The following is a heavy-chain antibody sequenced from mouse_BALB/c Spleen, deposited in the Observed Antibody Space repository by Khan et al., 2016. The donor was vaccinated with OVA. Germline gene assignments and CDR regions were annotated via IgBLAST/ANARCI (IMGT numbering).Heavy chain of an antibody. Sequence: EVQLVESGPGLVKPSQSLSLTCTVTGYSITTNYAWDWIRQFPGNKLEWMGYISYSGSTSYNPSLKSRISITRDTSKNQFFLQLNSVTTEDTATYYCARKNYYGYAVDYWGQGTSVTVPS. D-gene: IGHD1-1*01. J-gene: IGHJ4*01. V-gene: IGHV3-2*02. CDR3: ARKNYYGYAVDY. CDR2: ISYSGST. CDR1: GYSITTNYA.